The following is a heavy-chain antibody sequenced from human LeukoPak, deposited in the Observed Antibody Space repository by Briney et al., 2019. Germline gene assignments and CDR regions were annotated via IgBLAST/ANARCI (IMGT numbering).Heavy chain of an antibody. CDR1: GFTFSDYY. J-gene: IGHJ4*02. Sequence: GGSLTLSCAASGFTFSDYYMSWIRQAPGKGLEWVSYISSSGSTIYYADSVKGRFTISRDNAKNSLYLQMNRLRGDATAVYYCARTTGEFDYWGQGTLVTVSS. V-gene: IGHV3-11*01. CDR2: ISSSGSTI. D-gene: IGHD4-17*01. CDR3: ARTTGEFDY.